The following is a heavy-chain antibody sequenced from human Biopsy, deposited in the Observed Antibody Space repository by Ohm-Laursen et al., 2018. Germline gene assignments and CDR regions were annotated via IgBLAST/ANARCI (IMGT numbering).Heavy chain of an antibody. CDR3: ATDGAGSYNEN. CDR2: ITNSGGTV. Sequence: SLRLSCTASGFTFRDYYMIWIRQPPGKGLEWVSYITNSGGTVYYEDSVKGRFTVSRDNANNSLFLQMNSLRAEDTAVYYCATDGAGSYNENWGQGTLVSVSS. V-gene: IGHV3-11*01. J-gene: IGHJ4*02. D-gene: IGHD3-10*01. CDR1: GFTFRDYY.